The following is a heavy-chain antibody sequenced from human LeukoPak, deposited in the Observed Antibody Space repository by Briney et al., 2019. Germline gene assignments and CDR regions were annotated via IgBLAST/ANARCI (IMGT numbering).Heavy chain of an antibody. Sequence: PSETLSLTCTVSGGSISGNYWSWIRQPAGKGLEWIGRICSSGSTNNNPSLKSRLTISVDTSKNQISLNLTSVTAADAAVYYCARDLGYDGFDWAPWGQGTLVTVSS. D-gene: IGHD5-12*01. J-gene: IGHJ5*02. CDR2: ICSSGST. CDR3: ARDLGYDGFDWAP. V-gene: IGHV4-4*07. CDR1: GGSISGNY.